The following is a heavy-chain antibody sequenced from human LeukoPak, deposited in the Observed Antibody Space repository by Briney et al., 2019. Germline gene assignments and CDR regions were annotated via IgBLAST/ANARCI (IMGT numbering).Heavy chain of an antibody. J-gene: IGHJ4*02. CDR1: GFTFSSYS. CDR2: ISSSSSYI. D-gene: IGHD3-10*01. CDR3: ARLGRSQGSPCDY. V-gene: IGHV3-21*01. Sequence: GGSLRLSCAASGFTFSSYSMNWGGEAPGKGLEWVSSISSSSSYIYYADSVKGRFTISRDNAKNSLYLQMNSLRAEDTAVYYCARLGRSQGSPCDYGGQGTLVTVSS.